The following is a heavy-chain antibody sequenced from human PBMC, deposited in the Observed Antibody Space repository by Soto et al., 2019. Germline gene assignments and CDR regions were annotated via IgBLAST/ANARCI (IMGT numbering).Heavy chain of an antibody. CDR3: ARNGYTYGMDV. J-gene: IGHJ6*02. D-gene: IGHD1-1*01. CDR1: GGSISSYY. V-gene: IGHV4-59*06. CDR2: IYYSGIS. Sequence: SETLSLTCTVSGGSISSYYWSWIRQHPGKGLEWIGYIYYSGISYYNPSLKSRVSISLDTSRNQFSMTLNSVTAADTAVYYCARNGYTYGMDVWGQGATVTVSS.